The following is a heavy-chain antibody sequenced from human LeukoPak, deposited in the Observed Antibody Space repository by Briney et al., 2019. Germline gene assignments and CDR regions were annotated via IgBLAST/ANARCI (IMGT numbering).Heavy chain of an antibody. CDR2: IYTSGST. D-gene: IGHD3-22*01. Sequence: SETLSLTCTVSGGSISSYYWSWIRQPAGKGLEWIGRIYTSGSTNYNPSLKSRVTMSVDTSKNQFSLKLSSVTAADTAVYYCARALSYYDSSGYGGDAFDIWSQGTMVTVSS. V-gene: IGHV4-4*07. CDR3: ARALSYYDSSGYGGDAFDI. J-gene: IGHJ3*02. CDR1: GGSISSYY.